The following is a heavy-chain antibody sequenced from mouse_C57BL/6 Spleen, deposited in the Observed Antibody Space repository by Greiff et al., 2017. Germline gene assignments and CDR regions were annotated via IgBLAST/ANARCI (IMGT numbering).Heavy chain of an antibody. CDR3: TRSSISCCFAY. J-gene: IGHJ2*01. CDR2: IDPETGGP. CDR1: GYTFTDYE. V-gene: IGHV1-15*01. Sequence: QVQLQQSGAELVRPGASVTLSCKASGYTFTDYEMRWVKQTPVHGLEWIGAIDPETGGPAYNQKFKGKAILTADKSSSTAYMELRSLTSEDSAVYYCTRSSISCCFAYWGQGTTLTVSA.